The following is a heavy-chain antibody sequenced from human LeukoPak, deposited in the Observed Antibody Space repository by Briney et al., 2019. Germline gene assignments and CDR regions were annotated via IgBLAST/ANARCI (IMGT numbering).Heavy chain of an antibody. CDR2: ISGSGGST. V-gene: IGHV3-23*01. Sequence: GGSLRLSCAASGFTFSSYAMSWVRQAPGKGLEWVSAISGSGGSTYYADSVKGRFTISRDNSKNTLYLQVNSLRADDTAVYYCASQRRVDLGFAFNPWGQGTMVTVSS. D-gene: IGHD2-2*01. J-gene: IGHJ3*01. CDR3: ASQRRVDLGFAFNP. CDR1: GFTFSSYA.